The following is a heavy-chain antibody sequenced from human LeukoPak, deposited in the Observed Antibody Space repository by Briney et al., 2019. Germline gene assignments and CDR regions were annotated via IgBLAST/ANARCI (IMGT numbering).Heavy chain of an antibody. D-gene: IGHD3-3*02. J-gene: IGHJ4*02. CDR2: FDPEDGET. Sequence: ASVKVSCKAPGYTLSKLSIHWVRQPSGKGLEWMGAFDPEDGETIYAQEFQGRVTMTTDTSTSTAYMELRSLRSDDTAVYYCARGRGLGYVTHFFDYWGQGTLVTVSS. CDR3: ARGRGLGYVTHFFDY. CDR1: GYTLSKLS. V-gene: IGHV1-24*01.